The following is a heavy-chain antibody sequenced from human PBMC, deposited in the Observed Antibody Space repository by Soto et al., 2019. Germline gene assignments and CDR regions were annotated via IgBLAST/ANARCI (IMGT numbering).Heavy chain of an antibody. J-gene: IGHJ6*02. D-gene: IGHD3-3*01. CDR1: GGSISSGGYY. V-gene: IGHV4-31*03. Sequence: PSETLSLTCTVSGGSISSGGYYWSWIRQHPGKGLEWIGYIYYSGSTYYNPSLKSRVTISVDTSKNQFSLKLSSVTAADTAVYYCARDFLEWSHPSPYGMDFWGPGTTVTVSS. CDR3: ARDFLEWSHPSPYGMDF. CDR2: IYYSGST.